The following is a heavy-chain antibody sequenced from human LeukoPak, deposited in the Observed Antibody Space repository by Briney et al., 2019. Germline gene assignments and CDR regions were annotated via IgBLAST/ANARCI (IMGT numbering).Heavy chain of an antibody. CDR1: GFTFDDYA. V-gene: IGHV3-9*01. CDR3: AKRAHYYDSSGYSGVDS. D-gene: IGHD3-22*01. Sequence: SGRSLRLSCAASGFTFDDYAMHWVRQAPGKGLEWVSGISWSSGNIDYADSVKGRFTISRDNAKNSLYLQMNSLRDEDTALYYCAKRAHYYDSSGYSGVDSWGQGTLVTVSS. CDR2: ISWSSGNI. J-gene: IGHJ4*02.